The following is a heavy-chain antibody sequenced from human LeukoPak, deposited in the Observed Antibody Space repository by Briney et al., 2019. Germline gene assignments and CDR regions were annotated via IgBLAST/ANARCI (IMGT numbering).Heavy chain of an antibody. V-gene: IGHV4-30-2*01. CDR2: IYHSGST. CDR3: ARLWSGYYTGDYFDY. J-gene: IGHJ4*02. D-gene: IGHD3-3*01. CDR1: GGSISSGGYY. Sequence: SETLSLTCTVSGGSISSGGYYWSWIRQPPGKGLEWIGYIYHSGSTYYNPSLKSRVTISVDTSKNQFSLKLSSVTAADTAVYYCARLWSGYYTGDYFDYWGQGTLVTVSS.